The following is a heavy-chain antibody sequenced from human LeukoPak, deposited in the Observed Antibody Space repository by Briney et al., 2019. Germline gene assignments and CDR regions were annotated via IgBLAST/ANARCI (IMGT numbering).Heavy chain of an antibody. J-gene: IGHJ4*02. CDR1: GASISSNKYY. D-gene: IGHD3-10*01. V-gene: IGHV4-39*01. CDR2: IYYNGFT. Sequence: SETLSLTCTVSGASISSNKYYWGWIRQPPGKGLEWIGSIYYNGFTYYNTSLKSRVTISVDTSKNQFSLKLSSVTAADTAVYYCAFGSAAPFDYWGQGTLVTVSS. CDR3: AFGSAAPFDY.